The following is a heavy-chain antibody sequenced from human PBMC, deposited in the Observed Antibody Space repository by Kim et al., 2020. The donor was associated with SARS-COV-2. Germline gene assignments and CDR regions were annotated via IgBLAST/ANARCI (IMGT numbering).Heavy chain of an antibody. CDR1: GFTFSDYY. CDR3: ARGRVATLHYFDY. V-gene: IGHV3-11*01. Sequence: GGSLRLSCAASGFTFSDYYMSWIRQAPGKGLEWVSDISSSGSTIYYADSVKGRFTISRDNAKNSLYLQMNSLRAEDTAVYYCARGRVATLHYFDYWGQGTLVTVSS. D-gene: IGHD2-21*01. J-gene: IGHJ4*02. CDR2: ISSSGSTI.